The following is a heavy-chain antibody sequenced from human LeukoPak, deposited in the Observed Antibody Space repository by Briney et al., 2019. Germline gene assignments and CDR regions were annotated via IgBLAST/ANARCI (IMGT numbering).Heavy chain of an antibody. Sequence: SETLSLTCAVYGGSFSGYYWSWIRQPPGKGLEWIGEINHSGSTNYNPSLKSRVTISVDKSKNHFSLKLSSVTAADTAVYYCARESLTWLQSRTSWFDPWGQGTLVTVSS. CDR1: GGSFSGYY. D-gene: IGHD5-24*01. J-gene: IGHJ5*02. CDR3: ARESLTWLQSRTSWFDP. CDR2: INHSGST. V-gene: IGHV4-34*01.